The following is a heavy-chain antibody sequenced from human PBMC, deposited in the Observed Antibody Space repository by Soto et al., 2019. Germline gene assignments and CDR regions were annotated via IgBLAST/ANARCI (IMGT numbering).Heavy chain of an antibody. D-gene: IGHD5-18*01. J-gene: IGHJ4*02. CDR2: IWYDGSNK. V-gene: IGHV3-33*01. CDR3: ARAESSYGSDYFDY. CDR1: GFTFSSYG. Sequence: QVQLVESGGGVVQPGRSLRLSCAASGFTFSSYGIHWVRQAPGKGLEWVAVIWYDGSNKYYADSVKGRFTISRDNSKNTLYLQMNSLRAEDTAVYYCARAESSYGSDYFDYWGQGTLVTVSS.